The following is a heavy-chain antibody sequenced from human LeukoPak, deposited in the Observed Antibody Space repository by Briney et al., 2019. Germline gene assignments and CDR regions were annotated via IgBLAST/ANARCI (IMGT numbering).Heavy chain of an antibody. J-gene: IGHJ4*02. V-gene: IGHV4-39*07. CDR1: GGSISSSSYY. CDR2: IYYSGST. Sequence: PSETLSLTCTVSGGSISSSSYYWGWIRQPPGTGLEWIGSIYYSGSTYYNPSLKSRVTISVDTSKNQFSLKLSSVTAADAAVYYCAREHSLKTYYYGSGGFDYWGQGTLVTVSS. CDR3: AREHSLKTYYYGSGGFDY. D-gene: IGHD3-10*01.